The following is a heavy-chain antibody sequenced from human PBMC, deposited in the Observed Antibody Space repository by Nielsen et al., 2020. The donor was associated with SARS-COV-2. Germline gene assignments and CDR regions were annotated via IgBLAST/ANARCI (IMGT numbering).Heavy chain of an antibody. D-gene: IGHD6-19*01. V-gene: IGHV4-59*12. CDR1: GASIRGYY. J-gene: IGHJ4*02. CDR3: ATVGSGWYKFFDY. CDR2: IHSIGST. Sequence: SETLSLTCTVSGASIRGYYWSWLRQPPGKGLEWIGYIHSIGSTNYNPSLKSRVTISADTSKNQFSLRLTSVSAADAAVYYCATVGSGWYKFFDYWGQGALVTVSS.